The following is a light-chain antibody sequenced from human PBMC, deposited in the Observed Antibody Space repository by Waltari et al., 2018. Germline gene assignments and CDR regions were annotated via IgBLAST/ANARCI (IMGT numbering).Light chain of an antibody. J-gene: IGKJ1*01. Sequence: EIVLTQSPGTLSLSPGERATLSCTASQGVSRSNLAWYQQKPGQAPRLLIDGASSRATGIPDRFSGSGSGTDFTLTISRLEPEDFAVYYCHLSDSLFRTFGQGTKVEIK. CDR3: HLSDSLFRT. V-gene: IGKV3-20*01. CDR1: QGVSRSN. CDR2: GAS.